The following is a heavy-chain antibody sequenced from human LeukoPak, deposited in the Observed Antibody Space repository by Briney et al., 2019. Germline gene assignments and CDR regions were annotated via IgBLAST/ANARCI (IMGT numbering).Heavy chain of an antibody. CDR3: ARHVSAYSSGLPYYMDV. J-gene: IGHJ6*03. V-gene: IGHV4-39*01. Sequence: SETLSLTCSVSGVFVNTGRYYWAWIRQPPGKGLDWIGNVYHSGNTDYNPSLKSRTIISLDASKNAVSLMLRSVTAADTAVYYCARHVSAYSSGLPYYMDVWGKGTTVTVSS. CDR1: GVFVNTGRYY. CDR2: VYHSGNT. D-gene: IGHD6-19*01.